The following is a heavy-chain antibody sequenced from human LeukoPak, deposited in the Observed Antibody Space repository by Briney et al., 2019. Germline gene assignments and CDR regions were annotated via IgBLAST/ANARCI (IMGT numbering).Heavy chain of an antibody. CDR2: IYSGGST. V-gene: IGHV3-66*01. Sequence: RGGSLRLSCAASGFTVSSNYMSWVRQAPGKGLEWVSVIYSGGSTYYADSVKGRFTISRDNSKNTLYLQMNSLRAEDTAVYYCARDRGYYYDSSGYSDYWGQGTLVTVSS. J-gene: IGHJ4*02. D-gene: IGHD3-22*01. CDR3: ARDRGYYYDSSGYSDY. CDR1: GFTVSSNY.